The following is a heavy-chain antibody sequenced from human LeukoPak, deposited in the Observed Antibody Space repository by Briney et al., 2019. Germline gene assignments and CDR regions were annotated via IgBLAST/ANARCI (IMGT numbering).Heavy chain of an antibody. D-gene: IGHD6-13*01. J-gene: IGHJ5*02. CDR3: ARVGTSSSWYNWFDP. CDR1: GYTFTGYY. V-gene: IGHV1-2*06. CDR2: INPNSGGT. Sequence: GASVKVSCKASGYTFTGYYMHWVRQAPGQGLEWMGRINPNSGGTNYAQKFQGRVTMTRDTSISTVYMELSRLRSDDTAVYYCARVGTSSSWYNWFDPWGQGTLVTVSS.